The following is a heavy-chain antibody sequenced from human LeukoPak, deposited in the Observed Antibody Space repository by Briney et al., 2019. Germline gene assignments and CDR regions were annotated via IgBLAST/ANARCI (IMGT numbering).Heavy chain of an antibody. CDR2: IYHSGST. D-gene: IGHD2-15*01. J-gene: IGHJ4*02. V-gene: IGHV4-4*02. Sequence: SGTLSLTCAVSGGSISSSNWWSWIRQPPGKGLEWIGEIYHSGSTNYNPSLKSRVTISVDKSKTQFSLNLTSVTAADTALYYCARGYCTGGNCYSFGYWGQGTLVIVSS. CDR1: GGSISSSNW. CDR3: ARGYCTGGNCYSFGY.